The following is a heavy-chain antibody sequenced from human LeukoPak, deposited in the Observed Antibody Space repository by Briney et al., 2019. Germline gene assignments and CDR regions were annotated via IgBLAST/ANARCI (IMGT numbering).Heavy chain of an antibody. CDR3: ARGSGGAFGGVMVDY. Sequence: PGGSLRLSCAASGFTFSSYSMNWVRQAPGKGLEWVSYISSSGSTIYYADSVKGRFTISRDNAKNSLYLQMNSLRAEDTAVYYCARGSGGAFGGVMVDYWGQGTLVTVSS. D-gene: IGHD3-16*01. CDR2: ISSSGSTI. CDR1: GFTFSSYS. V-gene: IGHV3-48*04. J-gene: IGHJ4*02.